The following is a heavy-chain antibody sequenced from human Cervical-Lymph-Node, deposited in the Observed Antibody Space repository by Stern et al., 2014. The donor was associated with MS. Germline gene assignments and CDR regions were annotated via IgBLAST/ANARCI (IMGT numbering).Heavy chain of an antibody. J-gene: IGHJ6*02. Sequence: VQLVQSGAEVKKPGSSVKVSCKASGGTFSKYPISWVRQAPGQGLEWMGGIIPLLGIVKYHQKFKGRITITAAKSTSTAYMELSSLRSEDTAAYYCARGGIVVVVAATRDYYYGMDVWGQGTTVTVSS. CDR1: GGTFSKYP. CDR3: ARGGIVVVVAATRDYYYGMDV. V-gene: IGHV1-69*09. CDR2: IIPLLGIV. D-gene: IGHD2-15*01.